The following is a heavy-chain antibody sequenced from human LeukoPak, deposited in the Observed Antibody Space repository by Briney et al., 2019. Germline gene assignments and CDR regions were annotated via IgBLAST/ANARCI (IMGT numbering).Heavy chain of an antibody. J-gene: IGHJ4*02. V-gene: IGHV3-7*01. D-gene: IGHD3-16*01. CDR1: GFTFSRYW. Sequence: PGGSLRLSCAASGFTFSRYWMSWVRQAPGKGLEWVANIKQDGSEKYYVDSVKGRFTISRDNAKNSLYLQINSLRAEDTAVYYCASLFGADYWGQGTLVTVSS. CDR3: ASLFGADY. CDR2: IKQDGSEK.